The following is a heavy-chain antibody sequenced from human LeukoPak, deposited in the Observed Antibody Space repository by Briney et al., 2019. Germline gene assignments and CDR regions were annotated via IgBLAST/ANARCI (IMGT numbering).Heavy chain of an antibody. D-gene: IGHD4/OR15-4a*01. J-gene: IGHJ6*03. CDR2: IYYSGST. Sequence: SETLSLTCTVSGGSISSSDYYWGWIRQPPGKGVEWIGSIYYSGSTYYNPSLKSRVTISVDTSKNQFSLRLTSVTAADTAVYYCARAQGVVVITDYYYMDVWGKGTTVTVSS. CDR3: ARAQGVVVITDYYYMDV. CDR1: GGSISSSDYY. V-gene: IGHV4-39*07.